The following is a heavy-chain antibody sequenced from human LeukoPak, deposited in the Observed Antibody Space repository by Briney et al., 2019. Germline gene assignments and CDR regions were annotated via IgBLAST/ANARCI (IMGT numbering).Heavy chain of an antibody. CDR3: ARGGYYGASDY. Sequence: SETLSLTCTVSGGSVSSVGDYWNWIRQPAGKGLEWIGRIYVSGSTDYNPSLESRVSMSLDTSENQFSLKLSSVTAADTAVYYCARGGYYGASDYWGQGTLVTVAS. D-gene: IGHD3-10*01. V-gene: IGHV4-61*02. J-gene: IGHJ4*02. CDR2: IYVSGST. CDR1: GGSVSSVGDY.